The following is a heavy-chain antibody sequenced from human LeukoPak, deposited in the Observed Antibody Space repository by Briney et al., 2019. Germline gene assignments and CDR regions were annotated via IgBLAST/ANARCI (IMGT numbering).Heavy chain of an antibody. Sequence: SETLSLTCTVSGGSISSYYWSWIRQPPGKGLEWIGYIYYSGSTNYNPSLKSRVTISVDTSKNQFSLKLSSVTAADTAVYYCARRDIAVALLDYWGQGTLVTVSS. CDR1: GGSISSYY. CDR3: ARRDIAVALLDY. V-gene: IGHV4-59*08. J-gene: IGHJ4*02. D-gene: IGHD6-19*01. CDR2: IYYSGST.